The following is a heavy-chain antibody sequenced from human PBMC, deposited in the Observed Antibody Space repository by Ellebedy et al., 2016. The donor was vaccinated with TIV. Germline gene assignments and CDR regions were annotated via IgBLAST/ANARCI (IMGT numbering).Heavy chain of an antibody. CDR2: INQDGSDK. Sequence: GGSLRLSCGASGFSFRSYWMTWVRQAPGKGLEWVANINQDGSDKYYVDSVKVRFTIARDNAKNSLYLQMSSLRVEDTAVYYCATDGSYGDYRAPTHAFVMWGQGTMVAVSS. V-gene: IGHV3-7*01. CDR3: ATDGSYGDYRAPTHAFVM. J-gene: IGHJ3*02. D-gene: IGHD4-17*01. CDR1: GFSFRSYW.